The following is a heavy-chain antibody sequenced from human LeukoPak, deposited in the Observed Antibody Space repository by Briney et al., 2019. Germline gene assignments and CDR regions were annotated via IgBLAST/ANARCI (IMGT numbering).Heavy chain of an antibody. CDR2: IRASGTRT. Sequence: PGGSLRLSCAASGFTVSSNYMSWVRQAPGQGMEWVSTIRASGTRTAYADSVKGRFTISSDNLKNTLYLQMNNLRAEDTAVYYCAKEPLFCSNGVCPIYYFDYWGQGTLVTVSS. V-gene: IGHV3-23*01. CDR1: GFTVSSNY. D-gene: IGHD2-8*01. CDR3: AKEPLFCSNGVCPIYYFDY. J-gene: IGHJ4*02.